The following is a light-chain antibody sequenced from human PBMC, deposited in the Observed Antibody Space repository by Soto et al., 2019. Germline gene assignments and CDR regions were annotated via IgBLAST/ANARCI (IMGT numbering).Light chain of an antibody. J-gene: IGLJ3*02. CDR2: STN. CDR3: VLYIGTWV. CDR1: SGSVSTSSY. V-gene: IGLV8-61*01. Sequence: QTVVTQEPSFSVSPGGTVTLTCGLSSGSVSTSSYPTGYQQTPGQAPRTLIYSTNTRSSGVPDRFSGSILGNKAALTITGAQADDESDYYCVLYIGTWVFGGGTKLTVL.